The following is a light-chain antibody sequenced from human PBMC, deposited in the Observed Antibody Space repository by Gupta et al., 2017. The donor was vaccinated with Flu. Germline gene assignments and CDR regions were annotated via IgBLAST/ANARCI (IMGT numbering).Light chain of an antibody. V-gene: IGKV1-5*03. CDR1: QSINNW. CDR2: KAS. J-gene: IGKJ4*01. CDR3: QQQLNSPLT. Sequence: DIQMTQSPSALSASVGDRVTITCRASQSINNWLAWFQQRPGKAPKLLIYKASKLKSGVPSRFSGSRSGTKFTLTISSRQPDDSATYYCQQQLNSPLTFGGGTKVEI.